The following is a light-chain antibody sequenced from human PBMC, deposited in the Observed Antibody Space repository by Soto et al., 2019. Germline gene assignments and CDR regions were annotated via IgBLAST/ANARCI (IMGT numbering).Light chain of an antibody. CDR1: QSVSSSY. J-gene: IGKJ1*01. CDR3: QQYGSSQWT. Sequence: EIVLTQSPGTLSLSPGERATLSCRASQSVSSSYLAWYQQKPGQAPRPLIYGASSRATGIPDRFRGSGSGTDFILTITRLEPEDFAVYYCQQYGSSQWTFGQGTKVDIK. V-gene: IGKV3-20*01. CDR2: GAS.